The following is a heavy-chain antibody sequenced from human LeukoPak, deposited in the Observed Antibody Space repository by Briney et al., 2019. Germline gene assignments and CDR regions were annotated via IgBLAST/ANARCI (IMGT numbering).Heavy chain of an antibody. J-gene: IGHJ5*02. CDR1: GYSISSGYY. Sequence: SETLSLTRAVSGYSISSGYYWGWIRQPPGKGLEWIGSIYHSGSTYYNPSLKSRVTISVDTSKNQFSLKLSSVTAADTAVYYCARQPLILAAGFRFDPWGQGTLVTVSS. V-gene: IGHV4-38-2*01. CDR3: ARQPLILAAGFRFDP. D-gene: IGHD6-13*01. CDR2: IYHSGST.